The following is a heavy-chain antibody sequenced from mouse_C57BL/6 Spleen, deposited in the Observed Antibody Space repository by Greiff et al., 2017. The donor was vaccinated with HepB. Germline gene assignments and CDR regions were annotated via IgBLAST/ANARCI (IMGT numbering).Heavy chain of an antibody. J-gene: IGHJ2*01. D-gene: IGHD4-1*01. CDR3: ARDLRELVWYFDY. CDR1: GFTFSSYA. CDR2: ISDGGSYT. Sequence: EVKVVESGGGLVKPGGSLKLSCAASGFTFSSYAMSWVRQTPEKRLEWVATISDGGSYTYYPDNVKGRFTISRDNAKNNLYLQMSHLKSEDTAMYYCARDLRELVWYFDYWGQGTTLTVSS. V-gene: IGHV5-4*01.